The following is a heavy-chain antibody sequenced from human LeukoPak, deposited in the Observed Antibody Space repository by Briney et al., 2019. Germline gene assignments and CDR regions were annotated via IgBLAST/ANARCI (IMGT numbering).Heavy chain of an antibody. CDR2: ISGSSTTI. J-gene: IGHJ4*02. CDR3: ASLKPQTWGGFDF. Sequence: GGSLRLSCAASGLAFRSNSMNWVRQAPGKGLEWVSLISGSSTTIQFADSVKGRFSISRDNAKNSLYLQMDRLSAEDTAGYYCASLKPQTWGGFDFWGQGTLVTVSS. D-gene: IGHD2-15*01. V-gene: IGHV3-48*04. CDR1: GLAFRSNS.